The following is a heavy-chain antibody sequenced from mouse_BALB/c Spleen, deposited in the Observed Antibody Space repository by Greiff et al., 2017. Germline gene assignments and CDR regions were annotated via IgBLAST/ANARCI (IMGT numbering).Heavy chain of an antibody. Sequence: VQLKQSGAELAKPGASVKMSCKASGFNIKDTYMHWVKQRPEQGLEWIGRIDPANGNTKYDPKFQGKATITADTSSNTAYLQLSSLTSEDTAVYYCAYYRFDYWGQGTTLTVSS. D-gene: IGHD1-1*01. CDR2: IDPANGNT. J-gene: IGHJ2*01. CDR3: AYYRFDY. CDR1: GFNIKDTY. V-gene: IGHV14-3*02.